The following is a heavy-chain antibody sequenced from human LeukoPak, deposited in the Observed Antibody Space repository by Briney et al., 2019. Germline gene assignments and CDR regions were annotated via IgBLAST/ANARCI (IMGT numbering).Heavy chain of an antibody. J-gene: IGHJ4*02. CDR3: ARYSSQWSFDS. V-gene: IGHV3-48*01. Sequence: GGSLRLSCAASGFTFSSYSMNWVRQAPGKGLEWVSYISSSSTIYYADSVKGRFTISRDNAKNSLYLQMNSLRAEDTALYYCARYSSQWSFDSWGQGTLVTVSS. CDR1: GFTFSSYS. CDR2: ISSSSTI. D-gene: IGHD6-19*01.